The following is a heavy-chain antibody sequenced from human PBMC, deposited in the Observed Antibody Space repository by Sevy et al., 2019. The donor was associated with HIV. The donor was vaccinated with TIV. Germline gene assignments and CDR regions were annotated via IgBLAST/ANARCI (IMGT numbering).Heavy chain of an antibody. CDR2: ISGSDGTI. Sequence: GGSLRLSCAASGFTFSDYYMSWIRQAPGKGLERISYISGSDGTIYYADSVKGRFTISRDNAKNSLYLQMSSLRAEDTAVYYCARDHVKDGDLGDYYYFAMDVWSQGTTVTVSS. CDR3: ARDHVKDGDLGDYYYFAMDV. J-gene: IGHJ6*02. V-gene: IGHV3-11*01. D-gene: IGHD4-17*01. CDR1: GFTFSDYY.